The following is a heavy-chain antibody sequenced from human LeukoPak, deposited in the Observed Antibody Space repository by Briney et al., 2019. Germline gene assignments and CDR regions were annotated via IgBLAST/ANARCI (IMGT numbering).Heavy chain of an antibody. Sequence: GRSLRLSCAASGFTFDDYAMHWVRQAPGKGLEWVSGISWNSGSIGYADSVKGRFTISRDNAKNSLYLQMNSLRAEDTALYYCAKAGLGSSPLAFDYWGQGTLVTVSS. D-gene: IGHD1-26*01. V-gene: IGHV3-9*01. CDR2: ISWNSGSI. J-gene: IGHJ4*02. CDR3: AKAGLGSSPLAFDY. CDR1: GFTFDDYA.